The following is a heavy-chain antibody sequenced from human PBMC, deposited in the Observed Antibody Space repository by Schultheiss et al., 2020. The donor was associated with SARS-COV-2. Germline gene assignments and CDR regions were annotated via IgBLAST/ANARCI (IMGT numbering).Heavy chain of an antibody. CDR2: IKQDGSEK. J-gene: IGHJ6*02. CDR1: GGSISSYY. Sequence: LSLTCTVSGGSISSYYWGWIRQPPGKGLEWVANIKQDGSEKYYVDSVKGRFTISRDNAKNSLYLQMNSLRAEDTAVYYCARDNYDFWSGYYYGMDVWGQGTTVTVSS. D-gene: IGHD3-3*01. V-gene: IGHV3-7*01. CDR3: ARDNYDFWSGYYYGMDV.